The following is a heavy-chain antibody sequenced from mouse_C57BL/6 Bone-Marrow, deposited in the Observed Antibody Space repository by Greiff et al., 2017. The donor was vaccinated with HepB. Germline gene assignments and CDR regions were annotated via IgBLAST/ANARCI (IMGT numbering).Heavy chain of an antibody. Sequence: VKLQESGAELVKPGASVKMSCKASGYTFTSYWITWVKQRPGQGLEWIGDIYPGSGSTNYNEKFKSKATLTVDTSSSTAYMQLSSLTSEDSAVYYCAVYGSSLYWYFDVWGTGTTVTVSS. CDR1: GYTFTSYW. D-gene: IGHD1-1*01. CDR3: AVYGSSLYWYFDV. CDR2: IYPGSGST. J-gene: IGHJ1*03. V-gene: IGHV1-55*01.